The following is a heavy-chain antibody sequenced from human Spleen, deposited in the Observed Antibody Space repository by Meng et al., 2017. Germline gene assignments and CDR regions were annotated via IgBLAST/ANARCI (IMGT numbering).Heavy chain of an antibody. D-gene: IGHD3-22*01. CDR2: INPSGGST. J-gene: IGHJ4*02. CDR3: ARVWYYYDSSGYLQYYFDY. Sequence: ASVKVSCKASGYTFTSYYMHWVRQAPGQGLEWMGIINPSGGSTSYAQKFQGRVTITTDESTSTAYMELSSLRSEDTAVYYCARVWYYYDSSGYLQYYFDYWGQGTLVTVSS. CDR1: GYTFTSYY. V-gene: IGHV1-46*01.